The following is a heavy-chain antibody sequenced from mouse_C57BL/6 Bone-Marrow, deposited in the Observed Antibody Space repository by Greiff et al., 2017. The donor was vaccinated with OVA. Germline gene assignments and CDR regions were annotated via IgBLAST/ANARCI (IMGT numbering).Heavy chain of an antibody. Sequence: DVMLVESGGDLVKPGGSLKLSCAASGFTFSSYGMSWVRQTPDKRLEWVATISSGGSYTYYPDSVKGRFTISRDNAKNTLYLQMSSLKSEDTAMYYCARQGIIFYAMDYWGQGTSVTVSS. V-gene: IGHV5-6*02. CDR3: ARQGIIFYAMDY. CDR1: GFTFSSYG. J-gene: IGHJ4*01. CDR2: ISSGGSYT.